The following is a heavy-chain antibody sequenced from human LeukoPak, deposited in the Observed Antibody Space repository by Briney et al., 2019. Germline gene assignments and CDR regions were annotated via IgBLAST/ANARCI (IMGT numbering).Heavy chain of an antibody. CDR2: ISSSSSYI. CDR1: GFTFSSYS. CDR3: ARDARRDGYNPFDY. D-gene: IGHD5-24*01. Sequence: GGSLRLSCAATGFTFSSYSMNWVRQAPGKGLEWVSSISSSSSYIYYADSVKGRFTISRDNAKNSLYLQMNSLRAEDTAVYYCARDARRDGYNPFDYWGQGTLVTVSS. V-gene: IGHV3-21*01. J-gene: IGHJ4*02.